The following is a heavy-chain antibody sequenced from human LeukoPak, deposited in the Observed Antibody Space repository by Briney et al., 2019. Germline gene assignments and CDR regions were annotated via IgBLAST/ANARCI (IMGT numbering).Heavy chain of an antibody. D-gene: IGHD3-10*01. CDR1: GYTFTGYY. J-gene: IGHJ6*02. V-gene: IGHV1-2*02. CDR2: INPNSGGT. Sequence: ASVKVSCKASGYTFTGYYMHWVRQAPGQGLEWMGWINPNSGGTNYAQKLQGRVTMTRDTSISTAYMELSRLRSDDTAVYYCATSGDSTSYYYYGMDVWGQGTTVTVSS. CDR3: ATSGDSTSYYYYGMDV.